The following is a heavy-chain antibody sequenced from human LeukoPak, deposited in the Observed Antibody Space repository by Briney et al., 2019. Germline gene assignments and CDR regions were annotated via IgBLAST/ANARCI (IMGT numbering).Heavy chain of an antibody. D-gene: IGHD3-9*01. Sequence: GGSLRLSCAASGFTFSSYWMSWVRQAPGKGLEWVANIKQDGSEKYYVDSVKGRFTISRDNAKNSLYLQMNSLRAEDTAVYYCVGYDILTGYYTDFDYWGQGTLVTVSS. J-gene: IGHJ4*02. V-gene: IGHV3-7*01. CDR1: GFTFSSYW. CDR2: IKQDGSEK. CDR3: VGYDILTGYYTDFDY.